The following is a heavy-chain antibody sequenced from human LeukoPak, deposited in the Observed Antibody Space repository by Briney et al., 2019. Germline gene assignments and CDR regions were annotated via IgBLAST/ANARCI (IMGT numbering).Heavy chain of an antibody. J-gene: IGHJ4*02. Sequence: RASVKVSCKASGYSFVLYGISWMRQAPGQGPEWMGWISTYNGNTKYAQKFQGRVTMTTDTSTTTAYLELRSLRSDDTAVYYCARDEDYGIFVNIDYLGPGNPGHRLL. CDR3: ARDEDYGIFVNIDY. CDR1: GYSFVLYG. CDR2: ISTYNGNT. D-gene: IGHD4-17*01. V-gene: IGHV1-18*01.